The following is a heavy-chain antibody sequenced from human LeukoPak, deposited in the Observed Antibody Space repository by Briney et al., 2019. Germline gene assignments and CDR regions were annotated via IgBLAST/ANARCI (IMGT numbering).Heavy chain of an antibody. CDR3: ARNAQVTRYFDY. CDR1: GYTFSTYD. CDR2: MNPNSGNT. Sequence: GASVKVSCKASGYTFSTYDINGVRQATGQGLEWMGWMNPNSGNTGYAQKFQGRVTMTRNTSISTAYMELSSLRSEDTAVYYCARNAQVTRYFDYWGQGTLVTVSS. V-gene: IGHV1-8*01. J-gene: IGHJ4*02. D-gene: IGHD5-18*01.